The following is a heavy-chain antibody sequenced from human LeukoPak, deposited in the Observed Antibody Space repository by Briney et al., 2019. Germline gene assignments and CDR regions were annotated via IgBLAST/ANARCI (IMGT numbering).Heavy chain of an antibody. CDR2: IYYSGST. Sequence: PSETLSLTCTVSGGSISSSSYYWGWIRQPPGKGLEWIGSIYYSGSTYYNPSLKSRVTISVDTSKNQFSLKLSSVTAADTAVYYCARDDLYCGGDCYNYWGQGTLVTVSS. CDR3: ARDDLYCGGDCYNY. CDR1: GGSISSSSYY. J-gene: IGHJ4*02. V-gene: IGHV4-39*02. D-gene: IGHD2-21*02.